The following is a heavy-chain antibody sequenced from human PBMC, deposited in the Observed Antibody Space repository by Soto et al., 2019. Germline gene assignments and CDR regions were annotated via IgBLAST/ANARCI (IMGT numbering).Heavy chain of an antibody. Sequence: QVQLVESGGSVVQPGRSLRLSCEASGFTFTSYAMHWVRQAPDKGLEWVAVISYDGINEYYADSVKGRFTISRDNSKITLVLQMSRLRVEYTAVYYCARDRLRLGELSLIGYFDYWGQGTLVTVSS. J-gene: IGHJ4*02. CDR2: ISYDGINE. D-gene: IGHD3-16*02. CDR3: ARDRLRLGELSLIGYFDY. V-gene: IGHV3-30*15. CDR1: GFTFTSYA.